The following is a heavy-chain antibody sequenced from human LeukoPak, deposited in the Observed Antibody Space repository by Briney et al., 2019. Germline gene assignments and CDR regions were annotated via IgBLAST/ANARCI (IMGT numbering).Heavy chain of an antibody. CDR2: ISWNSGSI. J-gene: IGHJ4*02. Sequence: QPGGSLRLSCAASGFTFDDYAMHWVRQAPGKGLEWVSGISWNSGSIGYADSVKGRFTISRDNAKNSLYLQMNSLRAEDTALYYCAKDIVGTTRGPYDYWGQGTLVTVSS. CDR1: GFTFDDYA. D-gene: IGHD1-7*01. CDR3: AKDIVGTTRGPYDY. V-gene: IGHV3-9*01.